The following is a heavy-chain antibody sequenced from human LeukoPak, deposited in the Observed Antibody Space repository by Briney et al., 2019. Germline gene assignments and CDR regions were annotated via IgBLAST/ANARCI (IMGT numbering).Heavy chain of an antibody. CDR3: ASRAGYTGSWSAFDY. CDR1: TLTLNNYW. Sequence: GGSLRLSCTASTLTLNNYWMSWVRQAPGKGLEWVANIKQDGSEKYHVDSVKGRFTISRDNAKNSLYLQMNSLRAEGTAVYYCASRAGYTGSWSAFDYWGQGTLVTVSS. D-gene: IGHD6-13*01. J-gene: IGHJ4*02. CDR2: IKQDGSEK. V-gene: IGHV3-7*05.